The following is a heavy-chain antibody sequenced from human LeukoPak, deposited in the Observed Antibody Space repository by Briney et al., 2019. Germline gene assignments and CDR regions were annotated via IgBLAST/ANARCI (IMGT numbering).Heavy chain of an antibody. CDR2: IYSGGST. V-gene: IGHV3-66*01. J-gene: IGHJ4*02. CDR1: GFSVSNFY. Sequence: GGSLRLSCAGSGFSVSNFYMNWVRQAPGKGPEWVSVIYSGGSTYYADSVKGRFTISRDNSKNTLYLQMNSLRGEDTAVYYCARGGGNYHPEDYWGQGTLVTVSS. D-gene: IGHD1-26*01. CDR3: ARGGGNYHPEDY.